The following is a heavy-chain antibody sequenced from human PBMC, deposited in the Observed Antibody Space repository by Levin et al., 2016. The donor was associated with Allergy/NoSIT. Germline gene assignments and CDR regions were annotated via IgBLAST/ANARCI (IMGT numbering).Heavy chain of an antibody. Sequence: GESLKISCQGSGYDFSTYWISWVRQMPGKGLEWMGKIHAGDSSAEYSPSFEGHVTFSVDKSSNTAYLQWNSLKASDTAMYFCARHENVLGGFYLGSSDIWGQGTMVTVSS. D-gene: IGHD3-9*01. CDR3: ARHENVLGGFYLGSSDI. J-gene: IGHJ3*02. CDR2: IHAGDSSA. V-gene: IGHV5-10-1*01. CDR1: GYDFSTYW.